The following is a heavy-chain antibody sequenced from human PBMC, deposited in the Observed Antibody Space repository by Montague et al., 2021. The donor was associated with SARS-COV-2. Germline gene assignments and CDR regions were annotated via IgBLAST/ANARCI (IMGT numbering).Heavy chain of an antibody. V-gene: IGHV4-31*03. J-gene: IGHJ3*02. CDR3: ARVRITMIVVVDAFDI. CDR1: GGSISSGGYY. Sequence: TLSITCTVSGGSISSGGYYWSWIRQHPGKGLEWIGYIYYSGSTYYNPSLKSRVTISVDTSKNQFSLKLSSVTAADTAVYYCARVRITMIVVVDAFDIWGQGTMVTVSS. D-gene: IGHD3-22*01. CDR2: IYYSGST.